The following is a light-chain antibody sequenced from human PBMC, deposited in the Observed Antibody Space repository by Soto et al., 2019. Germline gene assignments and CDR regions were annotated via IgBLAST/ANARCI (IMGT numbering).Light chain of an antibody. J-gene: IGLJ1*01. CDR2: EVS. V-gene: IGLV2-14*01. Sequence: QSALTQPASVSGSPGQSITISCTGTSSDVGSYNYVSWYQQHPGKAPKLMIYEVSDRPSGISSRFSGSKSGNTASLTISGLQTEEEADYYCSSYKSSSTIFGNRTKVTV. CDR1: SSDVGSYNY. CDR3: SSYKSSSTI.